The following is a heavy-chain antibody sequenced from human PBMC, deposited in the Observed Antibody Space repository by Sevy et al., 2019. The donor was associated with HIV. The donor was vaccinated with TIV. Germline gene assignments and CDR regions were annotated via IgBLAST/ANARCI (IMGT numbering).Heavy chain of an antibody. D-gene: IGHD1-26*01. CDR2: IIPIFGTA. J-gene: IGHJ3*02. CDR3: ARPKGCPMYSGSYRNDAFDI. CDR1: GGTFSSYA. Sequence: ASVKVSCKASGGTFSSYAISWVRQAPGQGLEWMGGIIPIFGTANYAQKFQGRVTVTADESTSTAYMELSRLRSEDTAVDYCARPKGCPMYSGSYRNDAFDIWGQGTMVTVSS. V-gene: IGHV1-69*13.